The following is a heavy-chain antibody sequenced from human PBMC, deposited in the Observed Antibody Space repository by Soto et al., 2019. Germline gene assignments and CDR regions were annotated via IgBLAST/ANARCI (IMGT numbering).Heavy chain of an antibody. V-gene: IGHV3-23*01. CDR2: ISGSGGST. D-gene: IGHD3-10*01. Sequence: GESLRLSCAASGFTFSSYAMSWVRQAPGKGLEWVSAISGSGGSTYYADSVKGRSTISRDNSKNTLYLQMNSLRAEDTAVYYCAKDWEDLWFGELLTRPFDYWGQGTLVTVSS. CDR1: GFTFSSYA. J-gene: IGHJ4*02. CDR3: AKDWEDLWFGELLTRPFDY.